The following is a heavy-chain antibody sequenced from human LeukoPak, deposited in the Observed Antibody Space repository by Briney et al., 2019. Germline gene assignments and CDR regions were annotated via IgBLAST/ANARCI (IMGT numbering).Heavy chain of an antibody. CDR2: IHYSGST. CDR1: GGYISSYY. CDR3: ARIFRAAAVDY. V-gene: IGHV4-59*01. J-gene: IGHJ4*02. Sequence: SETLSLTCTVSGGYISSYYWSWIRQPPGKGLEWIGYIHYSGSTNYDPSLKSRVTISKDTSKNQFSLKLSSVTAADTAVYYCARIFRAAAVDYWGQGTLVTVSS. D-gene: IGHD6-13*01.